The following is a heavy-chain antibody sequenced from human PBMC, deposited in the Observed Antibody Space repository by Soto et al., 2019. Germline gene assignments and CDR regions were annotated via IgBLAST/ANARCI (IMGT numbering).Heavy chain of an antibody. V-gene: IGHV3-64*01. J-gene: IGHJ6*03. CDR3: SRGEALTLYYYYIDV. CDR1: EFTFGRYA. CDR2: ISSNGGST. D-gene: IGHD7-27*01. Sequence: GGSLGLSCAASEFTFGRYAIHWARQAPGKELEYVSPISSNGGSTYYANSVKGRFTISRDNSKNTLYLQMGSLRAEDMAVYYCSRGEALTLYYYYIDVWGKGTTVTVSS.